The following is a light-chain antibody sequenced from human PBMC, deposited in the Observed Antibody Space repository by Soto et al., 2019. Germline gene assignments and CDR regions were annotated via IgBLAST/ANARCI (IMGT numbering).Light chain of an antibody. CDR3: QQYTNWPPWT. V-gene: IGKV3-15*01. J-gene: IGKJ1*01. Sequence: EIGMTQSPATLSVSPGERATLSCRASQSVSSDLAWYQQKPGQAPRLLIYAASNRATGIPARFSGSGSGTEFTLAISSLQSEDCAGYYCQQYTNWPPWTFGQGTKVEIK. CDR1: QSVSSD. CDR2: AAS.